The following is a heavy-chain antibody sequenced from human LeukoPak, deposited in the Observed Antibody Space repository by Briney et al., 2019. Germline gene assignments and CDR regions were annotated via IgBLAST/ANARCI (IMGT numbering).Heavy chain of an antibody. D-gene: IGHD6-19*01. CDR1: GGTFSSYA. V-gene: IGHV1-18*01. J-gene: IGHJ4*02. CDR2: ISAYNGNT. CDR3: ARVPGRIAVAGIIDY. Sequence: ASVKVSCKASGGTFSSYAISWVRQAPGQGLEWMGWISAYNGNTNYAQKLQGRVTMTTDTSTSTAYMELRSLRSDDTAVYYCARVPGRIAVAGIIDYWSQGTLVTVSS.